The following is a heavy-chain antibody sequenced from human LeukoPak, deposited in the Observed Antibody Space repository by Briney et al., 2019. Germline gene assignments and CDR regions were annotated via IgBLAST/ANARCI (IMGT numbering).Heavy chain of an antibody. J-gene: IGHJ5*02. CDR2: ISGSGGST. Sequence: GGSLRLSCAASGFTFSSYAMSWVRQAPGKGLEWVSAISGSGGSTYYADSVKGRFTISRDNSKNTLYLQMNSLRAEDTAVYYCAKDPTRYYYGSDNWFGPWGQGTLVTVSS. D-gene: IGHD3-10*01. CDR3: AKDPTRYYYGSDNWFGP. V-gene: IGHV3-23*01. CDR1: GFTFSSYA.